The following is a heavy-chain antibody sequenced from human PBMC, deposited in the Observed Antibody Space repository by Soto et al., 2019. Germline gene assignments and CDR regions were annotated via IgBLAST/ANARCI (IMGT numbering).Heavy chain of an antibody. J-gene: IGHJ3*01. Sequence: QITLKESGPTRVKPTETLTLTCTFSGFSLSTSGVGVGWIRQPPGKALEWLTLIYWDDDKRYSPSLKSRVTITKVTSENQVVLTLINMDPVDTATYYCVHTYFYDFTDYARDAFDVWGQGTMVTVSS. CDR1: GFSLSTSGVG. CDR2: IYWDDDK. D-gene: IGHD3-16*01. V-gene: IGHV2-5*02. CDR3: VHTYFYDFTDYARDAFDV.